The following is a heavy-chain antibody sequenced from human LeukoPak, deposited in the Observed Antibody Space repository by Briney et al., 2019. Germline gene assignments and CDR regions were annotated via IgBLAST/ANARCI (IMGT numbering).Heavy chain of an antibody. J-gene: IGHJ4*02. V-gene: IGHV3-23*01. D-gene: IGHD4-17*01. CDR3: AKSWRGDFIPDYFDY. CDR1: GFTFITYA. Sequence: GGSLRLSCEASGFTFITYAMSWVRQAPGKGLEWVSSISGSGGVTKYADSVKGRFTISRDTSKNTLSLQMNSLRAEDTAVYYCAKSWRGDFIPDYFDYWGQGTLVTVSS. CDR2: ISGSGGVT.